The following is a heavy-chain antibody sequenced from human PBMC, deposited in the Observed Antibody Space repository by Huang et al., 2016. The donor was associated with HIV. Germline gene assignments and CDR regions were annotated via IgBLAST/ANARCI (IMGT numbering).Heavy chain of an antibody. CDR1: GFNFLTYA. J-gene: IGHJ5*02. D-gene: IGHD6-19*01. CDR2: INGDGLT. V-gene: IGHV1-3*01. Sequence: QVQLVQSGAEVEKPGASVNLSCKASGFNFLTYALHWVRQAPGQRLEWMGGINGDGLTKYSQKFQGRGTMTRDRSASTVYVDFKSLTYEDTAVYYCARDKEAGTPFFDPWGQGTLVTVSS. CDR3: ARDKEAGTPFFDP.